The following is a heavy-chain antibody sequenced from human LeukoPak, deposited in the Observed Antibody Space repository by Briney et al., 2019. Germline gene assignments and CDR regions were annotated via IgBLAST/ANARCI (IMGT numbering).Heavy chain of an antibody. D-gene: IGHD3-3*01. CDR3: ARVGYDFWSGYEVGDDY. V-gene: IGHV1-8*01. Sequence: ASVKVSCKASGYTFTSYDINCVRQATGQGLEWMGWMNPNSGNTGYAQKFQGRVTMTRNTSISTAYMELSSLRSEDTAVYYCARVGYDFWSGYEVGDDYWGQGTLVTVSS. CDR1: GYTFTSYD. CDR2: MNPNSGNT. J-gene: IGHJ4*02.